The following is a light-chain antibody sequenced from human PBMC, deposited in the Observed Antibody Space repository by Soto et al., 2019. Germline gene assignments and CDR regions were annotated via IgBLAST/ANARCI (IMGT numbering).Light chain of an antibody. CDR2: GAS. J-gene: IGKJ1*01. CDR3: RQYDNSPWT. CDR1: QSVSSSY. Sequence: EIGLTQSPGTLSLSPGEGATLSCRASQSVSSSYLAWYQQKPGQAPRHLIYGASSRATGIPDRFSGDGSGTDFTLPVSRLEPEDFAVYYWRQYDNSPWTFGQGTKVELK. V-gene: IGKV3-20*01.